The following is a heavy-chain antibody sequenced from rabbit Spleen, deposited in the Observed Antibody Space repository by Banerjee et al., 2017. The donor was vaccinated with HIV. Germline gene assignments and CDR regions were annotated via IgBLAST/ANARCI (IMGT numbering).Heavy chain of an antibody. CDR2: IYTGSDGGT. V-gene: IGHV1S45*01. CDR1: GFSFSSSYW. J-gene: IGHJ4*01. D-gene: IGHD1-1*01. Sequence: EESGGDLVKPEGSLTLTCTASGFSFSSSYWIWWVRQAPGKGLEWIACIYTGSDGGTYYASWAKGRFTITKTSSTTVTLQMTSLTAADTATYFCARRKAGGVLGWDLWGPGTLVTVS. CDR3: ARRKAGGVLGWDL.